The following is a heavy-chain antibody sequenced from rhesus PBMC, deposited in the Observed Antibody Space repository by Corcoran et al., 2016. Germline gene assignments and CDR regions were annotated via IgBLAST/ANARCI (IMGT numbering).Heavy chain of an antibody. CDR1: GYSISSGYY. Sequence: QVQLQESGPGLVKPSETLSLTCAVSGYSISSGYYWGWIRQPPGKGLEYLGYIRGRSGRNYHKPSLTRRVTSSKDTSKNQCSLKLSSVTAADTAVYYCARPSTVTIDYWGQGVLVTVSS. D-gene: IGHD4-23*01. J-gene: IGHJ4*01. CDR3: ARPSTVTIDY. V-gene: IGHV4-99*01. CDR2: IRGRSGRN.